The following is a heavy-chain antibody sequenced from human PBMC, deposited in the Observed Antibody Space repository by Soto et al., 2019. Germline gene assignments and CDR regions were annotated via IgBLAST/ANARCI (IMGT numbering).Heavy chain of an antibody. CDR2: IYPSGST. V-gene: IGHV4-30-2*01. D-gene: IGHD6-19*01. CDR1: GGSIGSGAYS. Sequence: TLSLTCGVSGGSIGSGAYSWTWIRQPPGKGLEWIGYIYPSGSTFYNPSLKSRVTISLDKSKNQFSLNLTSVTAADTALFFCARALGSSGWYLGAFDIWGQGTMVTVS. J-gene: IGHJ3*02. CDR3: ARALGSSGWYLGAFDI.